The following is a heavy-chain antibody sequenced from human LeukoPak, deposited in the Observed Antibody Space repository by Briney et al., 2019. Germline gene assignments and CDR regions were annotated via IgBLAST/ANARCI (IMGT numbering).Heavy chain of an antibody. V-gene: IGHV1-2*06. CDR1: GYDYTGFY. J-gene: IGHJ6*02. CDR3: ARDGGYCGSNHCYSRGEYYYYGLDP. D-gene: IGHD2-2*02. Sequence: ASVKVSCKASGYDYTGFYIYWVRQAPGQGLEWMGRINPKSGGTNYGQKFQGRVIMTRDTSISTAYMELSRLTSDDTAVYYCARDGGYCGSNHCYSRGEYYYYGLDPWGPGTTVTVSS. CDR2: INPKSGGT.